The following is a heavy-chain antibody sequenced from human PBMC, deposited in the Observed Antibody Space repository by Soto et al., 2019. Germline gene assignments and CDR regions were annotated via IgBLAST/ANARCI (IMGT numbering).Heavy chain of an antibody. CDR3: ARQVDILTGYDY. CDR2: IYYSGST. D-gene: IGHD3-9*01. J-gene: IGHJ4*02. CDR1: GGSISSYY. V-gene: IGHV4-59*08. Sequence: SETLSLTCTVSGGSISSYYWSWIRQPPGKGLEWIGYIYYSGSTNYNPSLKSRVTISVDTSKNQFSLKLSSVTAADTAVYYCARQVDILTGYDYWGQGTLVTVSS.